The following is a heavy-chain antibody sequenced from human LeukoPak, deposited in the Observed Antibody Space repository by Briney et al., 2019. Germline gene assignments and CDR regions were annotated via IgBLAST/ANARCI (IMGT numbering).Heavy chain of an antibody. CDR2: IKGDGSTT. D-gene: IGHD1-14*01. CDR1: GFTFRNHW. V-gene: IGHV3-74*01. J-gene: IGHJ4*02. Sequence: PGGSLRLSCAASGFTFRNHWMHWVRQAPGKGLVWVSRIKGDGSTTTYADSVKGRFTISRDNAKNTLYLQMNSLRGEDTAVYYCTRDAAGLDYWGRGTLVTVSS. CDR3: TRDAAGLDY.